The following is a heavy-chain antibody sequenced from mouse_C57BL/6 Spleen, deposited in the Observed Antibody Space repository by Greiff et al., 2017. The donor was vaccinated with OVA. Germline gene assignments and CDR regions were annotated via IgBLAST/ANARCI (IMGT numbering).Heavy chain of an antibody. J-gene: IGHJ2*01. CDR3: ARTLGGDYVLFDY. CDR1: GYTFTSYW. D-gene: IGHD2-4*01. CDR2: IDPSDSET. V-gene: IGHV1-52*01. Sequence: QVQLKQSGAELVRPGSSVKMSCKASGYTFTSYWMHWVKQRPIQGLEWIGNIDPSDSETHYNQKFKDKATLTVDKSSSTAYMQLSSLTSEDSAVYYCARTLGGDYVLFDYWGQGTTLTVSS.